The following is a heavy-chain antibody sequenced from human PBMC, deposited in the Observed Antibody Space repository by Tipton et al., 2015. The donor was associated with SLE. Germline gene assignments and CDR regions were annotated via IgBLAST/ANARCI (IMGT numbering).Heavy chain of an antibody. CDR3: VSYDRSGYQFDY. J-gene: IGHJ4*02. CDR1: GYSISSDYY. D-gene: IGHD3-22*01. Sequence: TLSLTCTVSGYSISSDYYWGWIRQPPGKGLEWIGSIYHSGSTHYNPSPKSRVSISVDTSKNQFSLRLSSVTAADTAVYYCVSYDRSGYQFDYWGQGTLVTVSS. CDR2: IYHSGST. V-gene: IGHV4-38-2*02.